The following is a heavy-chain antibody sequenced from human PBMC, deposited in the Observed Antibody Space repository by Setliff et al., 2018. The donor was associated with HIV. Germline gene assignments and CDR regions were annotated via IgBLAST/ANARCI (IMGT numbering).Heavy chain of an antibody. J-gene: IGHJ3*01. Sequence: GGSLRLSCAASGFTFSSYWMHWVRQAPGKGLVWVFGMNTDGSSTRYADSVTGRFTISRDNSNNTLYLQMHGLRADDTAVYYCARDRPRRIVVATNLPNAFDVWGHGTLVTVSS. CDR2: MNTDGSST. CDR1: GFTFSSYW. D-gene: IGHD2-15*01. CDR3: ARDRPRRIVVATNLPNAFDV. V-gene: IGHV3-74*01.